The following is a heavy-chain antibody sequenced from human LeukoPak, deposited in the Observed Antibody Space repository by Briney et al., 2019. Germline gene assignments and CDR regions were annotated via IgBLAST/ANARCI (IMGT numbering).Heavy chain of an antibody. CDR2: NYPGDSDT. Sequence: GESLKISCKGSGYSFATYWIGWVRQMPGKGLEWMGINYPGDSDTTYSPPFQGQVTMSADKSISTAYLQWSSLEASDTAMYYCARRVSSSGFDVFDVWGQGTMVTVSS. D-gene: IGHD5-12*01. CDR1: GYSFATYW. CDR3: ARRVSSSGFDVFDV. V-gene: IGHV5-51*01. J-gene: IGHJ3*01.